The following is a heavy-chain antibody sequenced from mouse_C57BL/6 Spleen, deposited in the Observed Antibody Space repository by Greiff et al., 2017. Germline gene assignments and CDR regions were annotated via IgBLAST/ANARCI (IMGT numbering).Heavy chain of an antibody. J-gene: IGHJ4*01. D-gene: IGHD1-1*01. CDR2: IYPSDSET. CDR3: ARGVTTVVDAMDY. CDR1: GYTFTSYW. Sequence: QVQLQQPGAELVRPGSSVKLSCKASGYTFTSYWMDWVKQRPGQGLEWIGNIYPSDSETHYNQKFKDKATLTVDKSSSTAYMQLSSLTSEDSAVYYCARGVTTVVDAMDYWGQGTSVTVSS. V-gene: IGHV1-61*01.